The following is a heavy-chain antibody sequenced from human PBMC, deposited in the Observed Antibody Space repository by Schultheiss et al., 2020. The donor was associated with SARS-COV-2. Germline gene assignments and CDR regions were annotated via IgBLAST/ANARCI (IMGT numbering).Heavy chain of an antibody. CDR3: ARKLMGGAARLFDY. Sequence: GGSLRLSCAASGFTFSSYAMSWVRQAPGKGLEWVSAISGSGDSTYYADSVKGRFTISRDNAKNSLYLQMNSLRAEDTAVYYCARKLMGGAARLFDYWGQGTLVTVSS. CDR1: GFTFSSYA. J-gene: IGHJ4*02. V-gene: IGHV3-23*01. CDR2: ISGSGDST. D-gene: IGHD6-6*01.